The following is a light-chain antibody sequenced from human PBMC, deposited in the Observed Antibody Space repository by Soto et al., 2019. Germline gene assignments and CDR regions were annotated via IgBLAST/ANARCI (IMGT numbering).Light chain of an antibody. Sequence: EIVMTQSPGTLSLSPGERATLSCRASQSVSTNLAWYQQIPGQAPRLLIYGASTRATGIPARFSGSGSGTEFTLAISSLQSEDFAVYYCQPYNDWPQTFGLGTKV. CDR1: QSVSTN. CDR3: QPYNDWPQT. CDR2: GAS. J-gene: IGKJ1*01. V-gene: IGKV3-15*01.